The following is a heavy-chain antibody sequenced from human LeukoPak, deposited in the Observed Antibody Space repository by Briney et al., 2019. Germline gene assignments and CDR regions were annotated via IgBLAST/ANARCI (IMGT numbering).Heavy chain of an antibody. Sequence: GASVRVSCKASGYTFTSYDINWVRQATGQGLEWMGWVNPNSGNTGYAQKFQGRVTMTRNTSISTAYMELSSLRSEDTAVYYCARGLSAAGRWWGYYYYYYMDVWGKGTTVTISS. D-gene: IGHD6-13*01. V-gene: IGHV1-8*01. CDR1: GYTFTSYD. CDR3: ARGLSAAGRWWGYYYYYYMDV. CDR2: VNPNSGNT. J-gene: IGHJ6*03.